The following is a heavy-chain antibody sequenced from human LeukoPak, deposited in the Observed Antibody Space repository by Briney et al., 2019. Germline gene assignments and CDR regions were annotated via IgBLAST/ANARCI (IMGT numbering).Heavy chain of an antibody. D-gene: IGHD7-27*01. CDR2: VHKTGKT. CDR3: ARELLGAPTPGAY. J-gene: IGHJ4*02. Sequence: SETLSLTCALSTVSGSSGNWWNWVRQPPGKGLEWIGEVHKTGKTNYNPSLKTRVTISIDASKNQLSLELTSVTAADAAVYYCARELLGAPTPGAYWGQGTRVTVSS. V-gene: IGHV4-4*02. CDR1: TVSGSSGNW.